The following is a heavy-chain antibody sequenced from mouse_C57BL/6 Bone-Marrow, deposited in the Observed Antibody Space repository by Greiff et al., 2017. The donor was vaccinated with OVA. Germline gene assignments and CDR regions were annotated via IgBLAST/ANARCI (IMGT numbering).Heavy chain of an antibody. Sequence: EVQLVESGGDLVKPGGSLKLSCAASGFTFSSYGMSWVRQTPDKRLEWVATISSGGSYTYYPDSVKGRFTISRDNAKNTLYLQMSSLKSEDTAMYYCARPLLPIRYFDYWGQGTTLTVSS. CDR1: GFTFSSYG. V-gene: IGHV5-6*01. CDR3: ARPLLPIRYFDY. D-gene: IGHD2-10*01. J-gene: IGHJ2*01. CDR2: ISSGGSYT.